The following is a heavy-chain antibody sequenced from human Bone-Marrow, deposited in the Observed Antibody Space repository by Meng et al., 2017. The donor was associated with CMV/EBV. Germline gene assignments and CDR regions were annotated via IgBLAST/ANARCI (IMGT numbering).Heavy chain of an antibody. CDR1: GFTFSSYS. D-gene: IGHD2-21*01. CDR3: ARDQNIATDY. CDR2: ISTSSSYI. V-gene: IGHV3-21*01. J-gene: IGHJ4*02. Sequence: GGSLRLSCVASGFTFSSYSMNWVRQAPGKGLEWVSSISTSSSYIYYGDSVKGRFTISRDNAKNSLYLQMNSLRAEDTAVYYCARDQNIATDYWGQGTLVTVSS.